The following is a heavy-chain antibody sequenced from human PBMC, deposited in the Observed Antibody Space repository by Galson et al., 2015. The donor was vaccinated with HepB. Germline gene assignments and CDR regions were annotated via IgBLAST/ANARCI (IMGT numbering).Heavy chain of an antibody. CDR3: ARTISHSDLSGYYFDY. CDR1: GFSLSSTKTR. Sequence: PALVKPTQTLTLTCTFSGFSLSSTKTRISWFRQPPGKALDWLALIDWDDDKFYKSSLKTRLTISKDTSKNQVVLAMTDMEPVDTGTFYCARTISHSDLSGYYFDYWGQGILVTVSS. CDR2: IDWDDDK. D-gene: IGHD3-3*01. J-gene: IGHJ4*02. V-gene: IGHV2-70*04.